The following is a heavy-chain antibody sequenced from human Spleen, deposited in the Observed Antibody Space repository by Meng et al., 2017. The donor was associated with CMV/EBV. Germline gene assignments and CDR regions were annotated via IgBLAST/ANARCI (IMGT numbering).Heavy chain of an antibody. CDR2: ISFDGTNI. CDR1: GFDFTRYS. V-gene: IGHV3-30*04. Sequence: AGLGFDFTRYSMHWVRQAPGKGLEWMAIISFDGTNIYYADSVRGRFTLSRDNSKNTVFLQMTNLRADDTAVYYCARVDTAYDLPFDYWGQGTLVTVSS. CDR3: ARVDTAYDLPFDY. J-gene: IGHJ4*02. D-gene: IGHD3-3*01.